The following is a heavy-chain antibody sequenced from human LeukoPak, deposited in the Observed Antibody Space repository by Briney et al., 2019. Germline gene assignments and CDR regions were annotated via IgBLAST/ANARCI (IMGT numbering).Heavy chain of an antibody. Sequence: ASVKVSCKASGYTFTTYHMHWVRQAPGQGLEWMGIIKSNGGSTGYARKFQGRVTMTRDTSTSTAYMELSGLRSEDTAVYYCARERGGTFNFDYWGQGTMVTVSS. D-gene: IGHD2-15*01. J-gene: IGHJ4*02. CDR3: ARERGGTFNFDY. V-gene: IGHV1-46*01. CDR2: IKSNGGST. CDR1: GYTFTTYH.